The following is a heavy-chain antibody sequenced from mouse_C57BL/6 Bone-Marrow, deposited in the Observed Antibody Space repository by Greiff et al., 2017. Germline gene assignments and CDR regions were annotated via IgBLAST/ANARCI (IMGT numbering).Heavy chain of an antibody. CDR2: ISDGGSYT. D-gene: IGHD2-4*01. V-gene: IGHV5-4*03. CDR3: ARARDYDVAWFAY. Sequence: EVKLVESGGGLVKPGGSLKLSCAASGFTFSSYAMSWVRQTPEKRLEWVATISDGGSYTYYPDNVKGRFTISRDNAKNNLYLQMSHLKSEDTAMYYCARARDYDVAWFAYWGQGTLVTVSA. J-gene: IGHJ3*01. CDR1: GFTFSSYA.